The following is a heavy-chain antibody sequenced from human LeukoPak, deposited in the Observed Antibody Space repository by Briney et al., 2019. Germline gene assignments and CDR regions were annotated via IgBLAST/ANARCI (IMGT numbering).Heavy chain of an antibody. Sequence: GRSLRLSCAASGFTFDDYAMHWVRQAPGKGLEWVSGISWNSGSIGYADSVKGRFTISRDNAKNSLYLQMNSLRAEDTALYYCARVYSSSWYWFDPWGQGTLVTVSS. J-gene: IGHJ5*02. CDR1: GFTFDDYA. CDR2: ISWNSGSI. D-gene: IGHD6-13*01. CDR3: ARVYSSSWYWFDP. V-gene: IGHV3-9*01.